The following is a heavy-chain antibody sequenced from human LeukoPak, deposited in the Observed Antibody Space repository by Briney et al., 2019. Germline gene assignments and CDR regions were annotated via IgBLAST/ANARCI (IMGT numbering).Heavy chain of an antibody. CDR1: GYSFTTYW. V-gene: IGHV5-10-1*01. J-gene: IGHJ4*02. CDR2: IHPSDSDT. D-gene: IGHD3-22*01. Sequence: GESLKISCKGSGYSFTTYWISWVRQMPGEGPEWMGRIHPSDSDTNYSPSFQGHVTFSTDKYISTAHLQWTSLKASDTAIYFCARHYYNDNTLLDFWGEGALVTVSS. CDR3: ARHYYNDNTLLDF.